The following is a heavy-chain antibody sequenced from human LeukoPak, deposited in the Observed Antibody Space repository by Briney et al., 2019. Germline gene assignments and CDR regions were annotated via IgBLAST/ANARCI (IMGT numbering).Heavy chain of an antibody. V-gene: IGHV4-34*01. Sequence: SETLSLTCAVYGGSFSGYYWSWIRQPPGKGLEWIGEINHSGSTNYNPSLKSRVTISVDTSKNQFSLKLSSVTAADTAVYYCARHLITIFGDGDYFDYWGQGTLVTVSS. CDR2: INHSGST. CDR3: ARHLITIFGDGDYFDY. J-gene: IGHJ4*02. CDR1: GGSFSGYY. D-gene: IGHD3-3*01.